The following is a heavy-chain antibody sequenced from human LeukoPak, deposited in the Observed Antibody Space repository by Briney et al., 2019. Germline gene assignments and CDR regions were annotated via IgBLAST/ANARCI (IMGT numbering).Heavy chain of an antibody. D-gene: IGHD5-18*01. CDR3: AKGAGGFSYYNWFDP. V-gene: IGHV4-39*07. Sequence: SETLSLTCTVSGGSISSSSYYWGWIRQPPGKGLEWIGSIYYSGTTHYNPSLESRVTISVDTSKNQFSLKLASVTAADTAIYYCAKGAGGFSYYNWFDPWGQGTLVTVSS. CDR1: GGSISSSSYY. J-gene: IGHJ5*02. CDR2: IYYSGTT.